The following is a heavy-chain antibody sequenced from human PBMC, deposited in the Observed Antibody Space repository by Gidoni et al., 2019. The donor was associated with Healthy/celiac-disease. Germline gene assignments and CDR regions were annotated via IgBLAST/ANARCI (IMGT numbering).Heavy chain of an antibody. CDR2: FEPEDGET. J-gene: IGHJ6*02. Sequence: QVQLVQSGAEVKKPGASVKVSCKVSGYTLTEFSMHWVRQAPGKGLEWMGGFEPEDGETIYAQKFQGRVTMTEDTSTDTAYMELSSLRSEDTAVYYCATDQPSHWLRLRDDYYYGMDVWGQGTTVTVSS. D-gene: IGHD5-12*01. V-gene: IGHV1-24*01. CDR1: GYTLTEFS. CDR3: ATDQPSHWLRLRDDYYYGMDV.